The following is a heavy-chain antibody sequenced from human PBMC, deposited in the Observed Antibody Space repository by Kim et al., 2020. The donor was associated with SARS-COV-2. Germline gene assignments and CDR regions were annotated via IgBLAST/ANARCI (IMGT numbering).Heavy chain of an antibody. Sequence: GGSLRLSCAASGFTFGDYAMHWVRQAPGKGLEWVSGISWNSGNIGYADSVKGRFTISRDNTKNSLYLQMNSLRAEDTAVYYCAKDGCGSGGYHDYWGQGALVTVSS. CDR2: ISWNSGNI. V-gene: IGHV3-9*01. CDR1: GFTFGDYA. J-gene: IGHJ4*02. CDR3: AKDGCGSGGYHDY. D-gene: IGHD3-10*01.